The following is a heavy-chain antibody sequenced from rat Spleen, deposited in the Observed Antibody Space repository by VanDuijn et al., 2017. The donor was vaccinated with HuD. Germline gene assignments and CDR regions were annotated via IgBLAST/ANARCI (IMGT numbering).Heavy chain of an antibody. V-gene: IGHV5S13*01. J-gene: IGHJ3*01. CDR2: ISTGGGT. D-gene: IGHD1-7*01. Sequence: EVQLVESGGGLVQPGRSLKLSCAVSGFTFSNYGMAWVRQTPTKGLEWVASISTGGGTYYSDSVKGRFTSSRDNAKSTLYLQMDSLRSEDKASYYCARQYYGYTDWGQGTLVTVSS. CDR3: ARQYYGYTD. CDR1: GFTFSNYG.